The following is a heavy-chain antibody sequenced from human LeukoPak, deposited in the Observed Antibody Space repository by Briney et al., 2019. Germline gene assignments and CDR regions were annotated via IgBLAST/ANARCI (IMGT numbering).Heavy chain of an antibody. CDR3: PRGYCGGGSCYSSTGNFDL. V-gene: IGHV3-7*04. J-gene: IGHJ2*01. CDR2: IKQDGSEK. CDR1: GFTSSSFW. D-gene: IGHD2-15*01. Sequence: GGSLRLSCAASGFTSSSFWMSWVRQAPGKGLEWVANIKQDGSEKYYVDLVKGRFTGSGDNAQNSLYLQMNSLKDQATAVYYCPRGYCGGGSCYSSTGNFDLWGRGTLVTVSS.